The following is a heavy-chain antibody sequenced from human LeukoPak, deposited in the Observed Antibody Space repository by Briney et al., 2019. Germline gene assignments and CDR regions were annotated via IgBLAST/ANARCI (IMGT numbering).Heavy chain of an antibody. CDR3: ARWELPFY. V-gene: IGHV3-48*01. D-gene: IGHD1-26*01. Sequence: PGGSLRLSCAASGFTFSSYSMNWVRQAPGKGLEWVSYISSSSSTIYYADSVKGRFTISRDNAKNSLCLQMNSLRAEDTAVYYCARWELPFYWGQGTLVTVSS. CDR2: ISSSSSTI. J-gene: IGHJ4*02. CDR1: GFTFSSYS.